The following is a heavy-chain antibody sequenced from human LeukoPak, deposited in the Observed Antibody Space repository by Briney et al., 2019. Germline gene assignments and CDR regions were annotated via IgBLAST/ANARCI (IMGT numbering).Heavy chain of an antibody. CDR3: ARGGVGARNFDY. J-gene: IGHJ4*02. CDR1: GFIFSSYE. Sequence: PGGSLRLSCAASGFIFSSYEMSWVRQAPGKGLEWVSYISSSGRTMYYADSVKGRFTVSRDNAKNSLYLQMNSLRAEDTAIYYCARGGVGARNFDYWGQGTLVTVSS. D-gene: IGHD1-26*01. CDR2: ISSSGRTM. V-gene: IGHV3-48*03.